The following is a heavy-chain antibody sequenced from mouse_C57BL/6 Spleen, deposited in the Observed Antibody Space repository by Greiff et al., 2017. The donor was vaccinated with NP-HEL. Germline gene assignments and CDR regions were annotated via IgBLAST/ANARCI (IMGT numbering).Heavy chain of an antibody. Sequence: VQGVESGPELVKPGASVKISCKASGYAFSSSWMNWVKQRPGKGLEWIGRIYPGDGDTNYNGKFKGKATLTADKSSSTAYMQLSSLTSEDSAVYFCARRGTTRDYAMDYWGQGTSVTVSS. V-gene: IGHV1-82*01. D-gene: IGHD1-1*01. CDR2: IYPGDGDT. CDR1: GYAFSSSW. J-gene: IGHJ4*01. CDR3: ARRGTTRDYAMDY.